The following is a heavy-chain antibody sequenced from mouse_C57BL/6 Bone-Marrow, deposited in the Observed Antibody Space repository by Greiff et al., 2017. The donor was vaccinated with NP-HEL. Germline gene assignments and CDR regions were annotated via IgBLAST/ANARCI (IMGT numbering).Heavy chain of an antibody. V-gene: IGHV1-80*01. CDR1: GYAFSSYW. CDR2: IFPGAGDT. Sequence: QVQLQQSGAELVKPGASVKISCKASGYAFSSYWTNWVKQRPGKGLGWIGQIFPGAGDTNYNGKFKDKASLTADKSSSTAYMQLSSLTSEDSAVYFCARGAYWGQGTLVTVSA. CDR3: ARGAY. J-gene: IGHJ3*01.